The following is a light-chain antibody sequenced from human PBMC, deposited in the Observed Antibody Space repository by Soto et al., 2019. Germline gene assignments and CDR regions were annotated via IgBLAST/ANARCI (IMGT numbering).Light chain of an antibody. CDR2: GAS. CDR1: QSVSSNN. J-gene: IGKJ1*01. Sequence: EIVLTQSPGTLYLSPGERATLSCRASQSVSSNNLAWYQHKRGQAPRLLMYGASSRATGIPDRFSGSGSGTDFTLTITRLEPEDFAVYYCQQYGTSPRTFGQGTKVEIK. V-gene: IGKV3-20*01. CDR3: QQYGTSPRT.